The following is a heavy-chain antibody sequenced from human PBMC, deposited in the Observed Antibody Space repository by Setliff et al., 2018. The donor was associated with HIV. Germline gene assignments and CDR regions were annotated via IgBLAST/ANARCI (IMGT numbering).Heavy chain of an antibody. CDR3: AGDLGYCTAVACYEQYDF. J-gene: IGHJ4*02. D-gene: IGHD2-8*02. V-gene: IGHV3-48*01. CDR1: GFTFSNYR. CDR2: INSGSGAT. Sequence: GGSLRLSCAASGFTFSNYRMTWVRQAPGEGLDWVSSINSGSGATSYADAVKGRFTISRDNGKNSLYLQMNSLRADDTAVYYWAGDLGYCTAVACYEQYDFWGQGTLVTVSS.